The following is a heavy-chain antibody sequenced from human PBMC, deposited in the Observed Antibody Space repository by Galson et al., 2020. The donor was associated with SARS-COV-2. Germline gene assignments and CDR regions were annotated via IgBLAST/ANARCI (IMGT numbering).Heavy chain of an antibody. CDR3: ARESWYSSGWYVDRGWFDP. Sequence: GESLKISCAASGFTFSSYWMHWVRQAPGKGLVWVSRINSDGSSTSYADSVKGRFTISRDNAKNTLYLQMNSLRAEDTAVYYCARESWYSSGWYVDRGWFDPWGQGTLVTVSS. D-gene: IGHD6-19*01. CDR2: INSDGSST. V-gene: IGHV3-74*01. J-gene: IGHJ5*02. CDR1: GFTFSSYW.